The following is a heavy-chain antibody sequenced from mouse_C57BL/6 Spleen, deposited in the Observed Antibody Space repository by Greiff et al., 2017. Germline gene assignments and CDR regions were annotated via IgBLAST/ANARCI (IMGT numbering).Heavy chain of an antibody. CDR1: GYTFTSYW. D-gene: IGHD4-1*01. V-gene: IGHV1-69*01. Sequence: VQLQQSGAELVMPGASVKLSCKASGYTFTSYWMHWVKQRPGQGLEWIGEIDPSDSYTNYNQKFKGKSTLTVDKSSSTAYMQLSSLTSEDSAVYYCARAGKAWFAYWGQGTLVTVSA. J-gene: IGHJ3*01. CDR2: IDPSDSYT. CDR3: ARAGKAWFAY.